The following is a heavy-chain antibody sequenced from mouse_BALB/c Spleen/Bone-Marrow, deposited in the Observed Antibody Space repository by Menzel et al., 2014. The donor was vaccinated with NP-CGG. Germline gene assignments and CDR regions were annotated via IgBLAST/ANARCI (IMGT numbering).Heavy chain of an antibody. CDR2: INPSNGGT. CDR3: TRYGYDPLYAMDY. D-gene: IGHD2-3*01. V-gene: IGHV1S81*02. J-gene: IGHJ4*01. Sequence: LVESGAEPVKPGASVKLSCKASGYTFTSYYMYWVKQRPGQGLEWIGGINPSNGGTNFNEKFKSKATLTVDKSSSTAYMQLSSLTSEDSAVYYCTRYGYDPLYAMDYWGQGTSVTVSS. CDR1: GYTFTSYY.